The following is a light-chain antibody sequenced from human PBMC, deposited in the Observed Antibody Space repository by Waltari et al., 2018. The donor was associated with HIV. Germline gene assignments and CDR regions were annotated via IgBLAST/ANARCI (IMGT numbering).Light chain of an antibody. J-gene: IGLJ3*02. CDR3: GTWDRTLGGGV. V-gene: IGLV1-51*01. CDR2: DNS. CDR1: SSTTRNDY. Sequence: QSVLTQPPSVSAAPRQTVPISCTESSSTTRNDYDSWYQHGPGAAPRLLIYDNSKRPSGIPDRFSGSESGTSATLAITGLQTGDEADYYCGTWDRTLGGGVFGGGTKLTVL.